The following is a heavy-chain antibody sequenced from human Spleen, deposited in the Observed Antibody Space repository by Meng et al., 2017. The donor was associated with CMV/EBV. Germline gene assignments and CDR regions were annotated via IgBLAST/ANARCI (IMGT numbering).Heavy chain of an antibody. J-gene: IGHJ4*02. CDR1: GVTISNYW. CDR3: AKDHRPTYSSGWIDY. CDR2: SNNDGSIT. D-gene: IGHD6-19*01. V-gene: IGHV3-74*01. Sequence: GGSLRLSCVASGVTISNYWMHWFRQVPGKGLVWVSHSNNDGSITNYVDSVKGRFTISRDNAKNSLYLQMNSLRAEDMALYYCAKDHRPTYSSGWIDYWGQGTLVTVSS.